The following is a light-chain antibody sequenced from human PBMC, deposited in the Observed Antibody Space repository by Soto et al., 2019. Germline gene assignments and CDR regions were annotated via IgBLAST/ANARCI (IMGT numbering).Light chain of an antibody. V-gene: IGKV3D-20*02. CDR3: QQYNNWPRT. Sequence: EIVLTQSPGTLSLSPGERATLSCRASQSVSSSSLAWYQQKRGQALRLLIYHASTRATGIPARFSGNGSGTDFTLTISSLEPEDFGVYYCQQYNNWPRTFGQGTKVDIK. J-gene: IGKJ1*01. CDR1: QSVSSSS. CDR2: HAS.